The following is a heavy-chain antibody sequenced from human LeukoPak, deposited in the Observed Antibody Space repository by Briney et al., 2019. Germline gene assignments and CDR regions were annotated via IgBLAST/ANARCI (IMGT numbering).Heavy chain of an antibody. V-gene: IGHV4-59*08. D-gene: IGHD6-19*01. J-gene: IGHJ5*02. CDR1: WGYINSYY. CDR2: IYYSGST. CDR3: PRLTLAVAGPYVPQGFDP. Sequence: SETLSLTCTVGWGYINSYYWSWIRQPPGKGLEWIGYIYYSGSTNYNPSLKSRVTISVDTSKNQFSLKLSSVTAAVTAPHYCPRLTLAVAGPYVPQGFDPWGQGTLVTVSS.